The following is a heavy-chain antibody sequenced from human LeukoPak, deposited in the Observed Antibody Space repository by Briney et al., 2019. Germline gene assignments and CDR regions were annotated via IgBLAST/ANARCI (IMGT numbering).Heavy chain of an antibody. CDR2: IIPIFGTA. CDR3: ARSSGYIYYFDY. J-gene: IGHJ4*02. D-gene: IGHD3-22*01. V-gene: IGHV1-69*13. Sequence: ASVKVFCKASGGTFSSYAISWVRQAPGQGLEWMGGIIPIFGTANYAQKFQGRVTITADESTSTAYMELSSLRSEDTAVYYCARSSGYIYYFDYWGQGTLVTVSS. CDR1: GGTFSSYA.